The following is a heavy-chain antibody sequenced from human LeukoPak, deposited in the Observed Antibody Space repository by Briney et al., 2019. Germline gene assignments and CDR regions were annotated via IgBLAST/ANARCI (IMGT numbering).Heavy chain of an antibody. J-gene: IGHJ4*02. D-gene: IGHD3-16*01. V-gene: IGHV4-39*01. Sequence: PSETLSLTCTVSGGSITTSTYYWAWIRQPPGKGLEWIGSIYSSGSTYYNPSLKSRVTISVDTSKNQFSLKLSSVTAADTAVYYCARLLRNGYYFDYWGQGTLVTVSS. CDR2: IYSSGST. CDR3: ARLLRNGYYFDY. CDR1: GGSITTSTYY.